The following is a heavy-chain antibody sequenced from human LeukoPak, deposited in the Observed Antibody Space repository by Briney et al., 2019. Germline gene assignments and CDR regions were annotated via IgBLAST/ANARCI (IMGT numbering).Heavy chain of an antibody. CDR3: AKSEYSGSYVIDY. J-gene: IGHJ4*02. D-gene: IGHD1-26*01. V-gene: IGHV3-23*01. Sequence: PGGSLRLSCAASGFTFSSYAMSWVRQAPGKGLEWVSAISGSGGSTYYADSVKGRFTISRENSKNTLYLQMNSLRAEDTAVYYCAKSEYSGSYVIDYWGQGTLVTVSS. CDR2: ISGSGGST. CDR1: GFTFSSYA.